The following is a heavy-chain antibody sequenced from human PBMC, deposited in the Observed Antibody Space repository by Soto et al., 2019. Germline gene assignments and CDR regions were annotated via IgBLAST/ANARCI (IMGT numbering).Heavy chain of an antibody. CDR2: IYHSGST. V-gene: IGHV4-4*02. CDR1: GGSISSSNW. D-gene: IGHD3-10*01. J-gene: IGHJ6*02. Sequence: SETLSLTCAVSGGSISSSNWWSWVRQPPGKGLEWIGEIYHSGSTNYNPSLKSRVTISVDKSKNQFSLKLSSVTAADTAVYYCARDGRITMVRGVTAYYYGMDVWGQGTTVTVS. CDR3: ARDGRITMVRGVTAYYYGMDV.